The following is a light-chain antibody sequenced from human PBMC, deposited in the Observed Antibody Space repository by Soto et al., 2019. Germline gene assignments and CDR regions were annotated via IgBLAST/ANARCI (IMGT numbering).Light chain of an antibody. J-gene: IGKJ1*01. CDR1: QNIADF. Sequence: DVQMTQSPSSLSASVGDRVTITCRASQNIADFLNWYQQKSGKAPKLLIYAASRLQTGVPSRFTGSRSETDFTLTINSLQPEDFANYYCQQTYRNPQTFGQGTKVEIK. CDR2: AAS. CDR3: QQTYRNPQT. V-gene: IGKV1-39*01.